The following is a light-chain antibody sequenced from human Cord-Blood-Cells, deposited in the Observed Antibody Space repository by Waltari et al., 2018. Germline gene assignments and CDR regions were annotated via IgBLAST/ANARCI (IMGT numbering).Light chain of an antibody. V-gene: IGKV3-15*01. Sequence: EIVMTQSPATLSASPGERATLSCRASQSVSSNLAWYQQKPVQAPRLLIYGASTRATGIPARFSGSGSGTEFTLTISSLQSEDFAVYCCQQYNNWPPWTFGQGTKVEIK. CDR3: QQYNNWPPWT. CDR2: GAS. J-gene: IGKJ1*01. CDR1: QSVSSN.